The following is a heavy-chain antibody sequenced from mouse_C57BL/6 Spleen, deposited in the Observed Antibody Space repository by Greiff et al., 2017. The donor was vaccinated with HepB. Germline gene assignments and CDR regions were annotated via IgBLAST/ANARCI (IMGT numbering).Heavy chain of an antibody. CDR3: ARSGFTTVVD. J-gene: IGHJ2*01. Sequence: QVQLQQSGAELVKPGASVKISCKASGYASGSYGMTWVTQRPGKGLEWIGQIYPGDGDTNYNGKFGGKATLPADNSSSTAYMQLRSLTSEDSAVYFCARSGFTTVVDWGQGTTLTVSS. CDR1: GYASGSYG. V-gene: IGHV1-80*01. D-gene: IGHD1-1*01. CDR2: IYPGDGDT.